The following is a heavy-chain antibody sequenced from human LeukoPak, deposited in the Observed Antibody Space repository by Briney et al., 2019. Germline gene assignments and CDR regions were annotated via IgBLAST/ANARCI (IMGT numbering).Heavy chain of an antibody. D-gene: IGHD3-16*01. J-gene: IGHJ3*02. CDR3: TRDVREAYDI. CDR2: INQDGSEK. CDR1: GFRFGGFW. V-gene: IGHV3-7*01. Sequence: GGSLRLSCEASGFRFGGFWMNWVRQAQGKGPERVANINQDGSEKLYVDSVKGRFTISRDNAKNSLYPQMNSLRVEDTAVYYCTRDVREAYDIWGHGTMVTVSS.